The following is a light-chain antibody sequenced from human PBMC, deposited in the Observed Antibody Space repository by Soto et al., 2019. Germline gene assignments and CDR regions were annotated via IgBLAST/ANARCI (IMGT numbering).Light chain of an antibody. Sequence: QSALTQPASVSGSPGQSITISCTGSSSDVGGFNFVSWYQHHPGKVPKLIIYDVSNRPSGISDRFSGSKSGNTASLTISGLQTEDEADFYCGSYTSTSAYVLFGGGTKLTVL. CDR1: SSDVGGFNF. CDR2: DVS. V-gene: IGLV2-14*03. J-gene: IGLJ2*01. CDR3: GSYTSTSAYVL.